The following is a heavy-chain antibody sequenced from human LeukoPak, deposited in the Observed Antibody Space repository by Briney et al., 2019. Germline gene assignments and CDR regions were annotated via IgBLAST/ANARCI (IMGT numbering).Heavy chain of an antibody. CDR1: GFTFKNFG. CDR3: AKVLTYYPGSGSYYPDF. CDR2: IRYDGSNK. J-gene: IGHJ4*02. D-gene: IGHD3-10*01. Sequence: GGSLRLSCAASGFTFKNFGMHWVRQAPGKGLEWVAFIRYDGSNKYYADSVKGRFTISRDNSKNVLHLQLNSLRPEDTAFYYCAKVLTYYPGSGSYYPDFWGQGTLVTVSS. V-gene: IGHV3-30*02.